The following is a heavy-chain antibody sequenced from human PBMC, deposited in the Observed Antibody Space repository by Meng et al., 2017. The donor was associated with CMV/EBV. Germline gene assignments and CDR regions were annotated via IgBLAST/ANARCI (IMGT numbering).Heavy chain of an antibody. CDR1: GLTISNYW. Sequence: LVSYGVGLGQPGVSLRLSCAASGLTISNYWRGWGRQAPGKGLEWVANIKKDGSEKYYVDSVKGRFSISRDNADNSLYLQMNNLRAEDTAVYYCRLGHYSQDWGQGTLVTVSS. CDR2: IKKDGSEK. V-gene: IGHV3-7*02. CDR3: RLGHYSQD. J-gene: IGHJ4*02. D-gene: IGHD4-17*01.